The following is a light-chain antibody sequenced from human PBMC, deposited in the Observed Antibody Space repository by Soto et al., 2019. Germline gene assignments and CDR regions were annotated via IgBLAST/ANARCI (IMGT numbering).Light chain of an antibody. CDR1: ALPKQY. V-gene: IGLV3-25*03. J-gene: IGLJ2*01. Sequence: SYELTQPPSVSVSPGQTARITCSGDALPKQYAYWYQQKPGQAPVLVIYKDSEMPSGIPERFSGSSSGTTVTLTISGVQAEDEADYYCQSADSSGTYHVVFGGGTKLTVL. CDR3: QSADSSGTYHVV. CDR2: KDS.